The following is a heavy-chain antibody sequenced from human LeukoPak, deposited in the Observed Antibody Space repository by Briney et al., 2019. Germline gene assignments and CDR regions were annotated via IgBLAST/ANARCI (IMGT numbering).Heavy chain of an antibody. J-gene: IGHJ4*02. CDR1: GGSFSGYY. CDR2: INHSGRI. D-gene: IGHD5-12*01. Sequence: TLSLTCAVYGGSFSGYYWNWIRQPPGKGLEWIGEINHSGRINYNPSLKSRVNIAVDTSKNQFSLKVTSVTAADTAVYYCARVTNGGYDSGNFDYWGQGTLVTVSS. V-gene: IGHV4-34*01. CDR3: ARVTNGGYDSGNFDY.